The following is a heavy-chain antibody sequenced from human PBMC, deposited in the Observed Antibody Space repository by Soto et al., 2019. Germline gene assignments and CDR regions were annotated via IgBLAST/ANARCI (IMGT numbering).Heavy chain of an antibody. V-gene: IGHV3-30-3*01. J-gene: IGHJ4*02. CDR3: ARDSPYDFWSSYYTGRSHLDY. CDR1: GFTFSSYA. Sequence: QVQLVESGGGVVQPGRSLRLSCAASGFTFSSYAMHWVRQAPGKGLEWVAVISYDGSNKYYADSVKGRFTISRDNSKNPLYLQMNSLRAEDTAVYYCARDSPYDFWSSYYTGRSHLDYWGQGTLVTVSS. D-gene: IGHD3-3*01. CDR2: ISYDGSNK.